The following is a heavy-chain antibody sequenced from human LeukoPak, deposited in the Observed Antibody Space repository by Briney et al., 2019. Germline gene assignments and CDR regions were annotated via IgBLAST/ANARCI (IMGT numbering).Heavy chain of an antibody. Sequence: ASVKVSCKASGYTFTSYYMHWVRQAPGQGLEWMGIINPSGGSTNYAQKFQGRVTMTRDTSTSTVYMELSSLRSDDTAVYYCARDPVPSTSPSPGWFDPWGQGTLVTVSS. D-gene: IGHD2-2*01. J-gene: IGHJ5*02. CDR3: ARDPVPSTSPSPGWFDP. CDR2: INPSGGST. V-gene: IGHV1-46*01. CDR1: GYTFTSYY.